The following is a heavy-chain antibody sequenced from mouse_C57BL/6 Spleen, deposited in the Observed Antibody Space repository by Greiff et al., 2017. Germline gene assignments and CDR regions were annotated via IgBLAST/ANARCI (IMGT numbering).Heavy chain of an antibody. Sequence: EVQLVESGGGLVQPKGSLKLSCVASGFTFNTYAMHWVRQSPGKGLEWVARIRSTSSNYATYYADSVKDRFTISRDDSQSMLYLQMNNLKTEDTTVNYCVRDSSESWFAYWGQGTLVTVSA. D-gene: IGHD3-2*02. V-gene: IGHV10-3*01. J-gene: IGHJ3*01. CDR2: IRSTSSNYAT. CDR3: VRDSSESWFAY. CDR1: GFTFNTYA.